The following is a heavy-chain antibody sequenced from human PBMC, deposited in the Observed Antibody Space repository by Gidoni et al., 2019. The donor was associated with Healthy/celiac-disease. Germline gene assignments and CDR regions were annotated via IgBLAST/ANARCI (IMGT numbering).Heavy chain of an antibody. J-gene: IGHJ3*02. V-gene: IGHV1-69*06. D-gene: IGHD4-17*01. Sequence: QVQLVQSGAEVKKPGSSVKVSCKASGGTFSSYAISWVRQAPGQGLEWMGGIIPILGTANYAQKFQGRVTITADKSTSTAYMELSSLRSEDTAVYYCASPPHDYGDYVSAFDIRGQGTMVTVSS. CDR1: GGTFSSYA. CDR3: ASPPHDYGDYVSAFDI. CDR2: IIPILGTA.